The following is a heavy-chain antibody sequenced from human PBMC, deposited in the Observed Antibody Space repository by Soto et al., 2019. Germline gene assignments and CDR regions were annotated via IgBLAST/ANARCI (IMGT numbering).Heavy chain of an antibody. D-gene: IGHD3-10*01. CDR2: INHSGST. V-gene: IGHV4-34*01. Sequence: QVQLQQWGAGLLKPSETLSLTCAVYGGSFNDFFWSWIRQAPGKGLEWIGEINHSGSTKYNPSLRRRGTMSVDTSKNQFSLNVSSVSAADAAVYYCARGPWGPRARGVVYATKYYHYYGMDVWGQGTTVTVSS. CDR1: GGSFNDFF. J-gene: IGHJ6*02. CDR3: ARGPWGPRARGVVYATKYYHYYGMDV.